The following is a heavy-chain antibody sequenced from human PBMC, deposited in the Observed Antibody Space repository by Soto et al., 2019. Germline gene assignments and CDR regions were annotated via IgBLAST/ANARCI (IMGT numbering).Heavy chain of an antibody. CDR2: TYYRSKWYN. Sequence: SQTLSLTCAISGDSVSSNSAAWTWIRQSPSRGLEWLGRTYYRSKWYNDYAVSVKSRITINPDTSKNQFSLQLNSVTPEDTAVYYCARAPEADFWSGYYTGYYYYYMDVWGKGTTVTVS. CDR3: ARAPEADFWSGYYTGYYYYYMDV. D-gene: IGHD3-3*01. V-gene: IGHV6-1*01. CDR1: GDSVSSNSAA. J-gene: IGHJ6*03.